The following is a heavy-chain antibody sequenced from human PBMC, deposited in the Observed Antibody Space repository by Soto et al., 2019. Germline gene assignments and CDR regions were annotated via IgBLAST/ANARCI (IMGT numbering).Heavy chain of an antibody. CDR2: IVPNVGTV. CDR3: ARRDTSGFLRYFDN. J-gene: IGHJ4*02. D-gene: IGHD3-3*01. Sequence: QMQLVQSGAEVKKPGSSVKVSCKASGGTLSSFINYPINWVRQAPGQGLEWMGRIVPNVGTVNYAQKFQGRVTITADKSTGTAYMEVSSLRSEDTALYYCARRDTSGFLRYFDNWGQGTLVTVSS. CDR1: GGTLSSFINYP. V-gene: IGHV1-69*06.